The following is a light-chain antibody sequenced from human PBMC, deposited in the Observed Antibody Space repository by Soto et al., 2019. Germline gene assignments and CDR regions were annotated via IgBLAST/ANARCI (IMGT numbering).Light chain of an antibody. CDR2: NAF. CDR1: QSVSSSY. Sequence: EIVLTQSPGTLSLSPGERATLSCRASQSVSSSYLAWYQQKPGQAPRLLIYNAFNRATGIPDRFSGSGSGTDFTLTISRLEPEDFAVYYCQQYGSSPWTFGQGTKVEIK. CDR3: QQYGSSPWT. V-gene: IGKV3-20*01. J-gene: IGKJ1*01.